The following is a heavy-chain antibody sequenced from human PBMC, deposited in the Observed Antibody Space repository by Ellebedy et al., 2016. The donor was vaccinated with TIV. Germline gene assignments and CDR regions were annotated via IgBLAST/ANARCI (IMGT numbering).Heavy chain of an antibody. J-gene: IGHJ4*02. V-gene: IGHV3-48*04. CDR2: MTSDMRTI. D-gene: IGHD2-15*01. CDR1: GFPFSFYS. CDR3: ARSVEYYFDS. Sequence: GESLKISCAASGFPFSFYSMNWVRQAPGKGLEWISYMTSDMRTIYYADSVKGRFTISRDNARESLTLQMDSLRVEETAVYYCARSVEYYFDSWGQGALVTVSS.